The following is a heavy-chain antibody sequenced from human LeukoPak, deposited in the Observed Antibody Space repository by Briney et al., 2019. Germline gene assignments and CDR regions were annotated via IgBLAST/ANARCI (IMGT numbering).Heavy chain of an antibody. Sequence: TGGSLRLSCAASGFTFSSYGMHWVRQAPGKGLEWVAFIRYDGSNKYYADSVKGRFTISRDNAKNSLYLQMNSLRVEDTAVYYCARDLGATIFDFDYWGQGTLVTVSP. J-gene: IGHJ4*02. V-gene: IGHV3-30*02. CDR1: GFTFSSYG. CDR2: IRYDGSNK. D-gene: IGHD1-26*01. CDR3: ARDLGATIFDFDY.